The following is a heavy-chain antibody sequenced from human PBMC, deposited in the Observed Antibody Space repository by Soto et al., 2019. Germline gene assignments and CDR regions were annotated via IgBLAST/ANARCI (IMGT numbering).Heavy chain of an antibody. D-gene: IGHD3-22*01. Sequence: GESLKISCKGSGYTFTDYWIGWVRQLPGKGLEWMGIIYPGDSDTRYSPSFQGHVTITVDKSTSTAYLQWNTLKASDTAMYYCARFISMIRRPQRSTLFPTRRTSDL. V-gene: IGHV5-51*01. CDR1: GYTFTDYW. CDR2: IYPGDSDT. CDR3: ARFISMIRRPQRSTLFPTRRTSDL. J-gene: IGHJ2*01.